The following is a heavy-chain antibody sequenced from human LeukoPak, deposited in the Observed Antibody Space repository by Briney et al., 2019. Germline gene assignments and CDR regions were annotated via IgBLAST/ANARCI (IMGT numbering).Heavy chain of an antibody. CDR3: ERPIVVGGNWFDP. J-gene: IGHJ5*02. V-gene: IGHV4-34*01. D-gene: IGHD2-2*01. CDR2: INHSGST. CDR1: GGSFSGYY. Sequence: PSETLSLTCAVYGGSFSGYYWSWIRQPPGKGLEWIGEINHSGSTNYNPSLKSRVTISVDTSKNQFSLKLSSVTAADTAVYYCERPIVVGGNWFDPWGQGTLVTVSS.